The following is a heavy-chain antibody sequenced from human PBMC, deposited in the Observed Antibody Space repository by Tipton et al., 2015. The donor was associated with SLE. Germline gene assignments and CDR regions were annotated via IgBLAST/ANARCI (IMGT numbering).Heavy chain of an antibody. Sequence: TLSLTCTVSGGSISSGSYYWSWIRQPAGKGLEWIGEINHSGSTNYNPSLKSRVTISVDTSKNQFSLKLSSVTAADTAVYYCARGHERHYDSPNFDIWGQGTMVTVSS. CDR2: INHSGST. J-gene: IGHJ3*02. D-gene: IGHD5-12*01. CDR3: ARGHERHYDSPNFDI. V-gene: IGHV4-61*09. CDR1: GGSISSGSYY.